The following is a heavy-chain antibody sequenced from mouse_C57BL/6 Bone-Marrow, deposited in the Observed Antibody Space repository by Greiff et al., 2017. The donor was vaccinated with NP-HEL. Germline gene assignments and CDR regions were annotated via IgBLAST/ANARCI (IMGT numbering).Heavy chain of an antibody. Sequence: VQLQQPGAELVRPGPSVKLSCKASGYTFTSYWMHWVKQRPGQGLEWIGVIDPSDSSTNYNQKFKGKATLTVDTSSSTAYMQLSSLTSEDSAVYYCARVSTIVKLFACWGRGTLVTVSA. D-gene: IGHD2-2*01. CDR2: IDPSDSST. CDR3: ARVSTIVKLFAC. J-gene: IGHJ3*01. CDR1: GYTFTSYW. V-gene: IGHV1-59*01.